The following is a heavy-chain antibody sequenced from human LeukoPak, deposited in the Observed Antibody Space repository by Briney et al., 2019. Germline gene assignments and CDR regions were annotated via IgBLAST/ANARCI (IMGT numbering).Heavy chain of an antibody. J-gene: IGHJ4*02. Sequence: SETLSLTCSVSGYSISSGYYWGWIRQPPGKGLEWIGRTYQSGGPSYNPSLKSGATISVDPAKNQFSLKLSSVPAASTAVYYCARVFDFWSGYYPHYFHYWGQGTLVTVSS. V-gene: IGHV4-38-2*02. D-gene: IGHD3-3*01. CDR3: ARVFDFWSGYYPHYFHY. CDR1: GYSISSGYY. CDR2: TYQSGGP.